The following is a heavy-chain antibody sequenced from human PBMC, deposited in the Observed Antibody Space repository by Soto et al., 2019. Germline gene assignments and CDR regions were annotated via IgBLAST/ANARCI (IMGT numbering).Heavy chain of an antibody. D-gene: IGHD3-3*01. CDR1: GYTFTGYY. J-gene: IGHJ6*02. CDR2: INTNSGGT. Sequence: QVQLVQSGAEVKKPGASVKVSCKASGYTFTGYYIHWVRQAPGQGLEWMGWINTNSGGTNYAQKFQGWVTMTRDTSISTADMELSRLRSDDTAVYYCAKAPHFWSGYSGGYGMDVWGQGTTVTVSS. CDR3: AKAPHFWSGYSGGYGMDV. V-gene: IGHV1-2*04.